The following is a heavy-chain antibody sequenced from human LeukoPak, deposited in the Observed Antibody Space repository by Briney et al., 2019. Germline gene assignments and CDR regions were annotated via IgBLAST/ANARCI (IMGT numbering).Heavy chain of an antibody. Sequence: SETLSLTCAVSGGSISNNWWGWVRQPPGKGLEWIGEIYHSGSPNYNPSLKSRVTISVDKSRNHFSLNLSSVTAADTAVYYCARGSRITIYYWGQGTLVTVSS. CDR1: GGSISNNW. CDR3: ARGSRITIYY. CDR2: IYHSGSP. D-gene: IGHD3-3*01. J-gene: IGHJ4*02. V-gene: IGHV4-4*02.